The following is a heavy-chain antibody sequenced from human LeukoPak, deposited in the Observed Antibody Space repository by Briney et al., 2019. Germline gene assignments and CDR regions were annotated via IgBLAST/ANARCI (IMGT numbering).Heavy chain of an antibody. V-gene: IGHV3-7*01. CDR1: GFTFRGFL. J-gene: IGHJ4*02. Sequence: GGSLRLSCAASGFTFRGFLLSWVRQIPGKGLEWVANIKQDGSEKYYADALRGRFTISRDNTKNSLSLQMNSLIVEDTAVYYCARAGSNWNYVYWGQGTLVTVSS. CDR3: ARAGSNWNYVY. D-gene: IGHD1-7*01. CDR2: IKQDGSEK.